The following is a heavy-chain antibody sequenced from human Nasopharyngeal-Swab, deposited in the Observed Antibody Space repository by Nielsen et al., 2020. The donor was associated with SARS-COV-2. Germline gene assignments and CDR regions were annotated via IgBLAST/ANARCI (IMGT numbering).Heavy chain of an antibody. D-gene: IGHD2-2*01. Sequence: GGSLRLSCAASGFTFSSYGMHWVRQAPGKGLEWVAVISYDGSTKYYADSVKGRFTISRDNSKNTLYLQMNSLRAEDTAVYYCARSRREKLLWLGRSYYYGMDAWGQGTTVTVSS. J-gene: IGHJ6*02. CDR3: ARSRREKLLWLGRSYYYGMDA. CDR1: GFTFSSYG. CDR2: ISYDGSTK. V-gene: IGHV3-30*03.